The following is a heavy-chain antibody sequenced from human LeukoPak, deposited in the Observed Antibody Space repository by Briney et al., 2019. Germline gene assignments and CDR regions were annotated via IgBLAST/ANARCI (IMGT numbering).Heavy chain of an antibody. J-gene: IGHJ3*02. CDR1: GFTFSIFE. Sequence: PGGSLRLSCTVSGFTFSIFEMNWVRQAPGKGLEWVAYITNSGSTIDYADSVKGRFTISRDNARNSLYLQMSSLRAEDTAVYYCVRGGGPSYKYNAFDIWGQGTMVIVSS. V-gene: IGHV3-48*03. D-gene: IGHD2-15*01. CDR2: ITNSGSTI. CDR3: VRGGGPSYKYNAFDI.